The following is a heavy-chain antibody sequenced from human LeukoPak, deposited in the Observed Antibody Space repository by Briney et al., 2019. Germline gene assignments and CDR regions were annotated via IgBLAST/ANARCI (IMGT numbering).Heavy chain of an antibody. CDR1: GGTFSSYA. V-gene: IGHV1-69*04. D-gene: IGHD6-13*01. CDR2: IIPILGIA. CDR3: ASRKVGGIAAADDY. J-gene: IGHJ4*02. Sequence: SVKVSCKASGGTFSSYAISWVRQAPGQGLEWMGRIIPILGIANYAQKFQGRVTITADKSTSTAYMELSSLRSEDTAVYYCASRKVGGIAAADDYWGQGTLVTVPS.